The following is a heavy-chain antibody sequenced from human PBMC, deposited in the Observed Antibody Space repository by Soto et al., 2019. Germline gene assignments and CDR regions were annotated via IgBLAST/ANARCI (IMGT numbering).Heavy chain of an antibody. V-gene: IGHV4-59*08. Sequence: SETLSLTCTVSGGSISSYYWSWIRQPPGKGLEWIGYIYYSGSTNYNPSLKSRVTISVDTSKNQFSLKLSSVTAADTAVYYCASLPIAAAGGYDYWGQGTLVTVSS. CDR3: ASLPIAAAGGYDY. CDR2: IYYSGST. J-gene: IGHJ4*02. CDR1: GGSISSYY. D-gene: IGHD6-13*01.